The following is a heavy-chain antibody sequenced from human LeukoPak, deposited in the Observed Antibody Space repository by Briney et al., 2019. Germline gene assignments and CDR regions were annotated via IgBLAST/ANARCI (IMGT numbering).Heavy chain of an antibody. CDR2: IYYSGST. Sequence: SETLSLTCTVSGGSIGSGGYYWSWIRQHPGKGLEWIGYIYYSGSTYYNPSLKSRVTISVDTSKNQFSLKLSSVTAADTAVYYCARATVLMVRGVTSFDPWGQGTLVTVSS. J-gene: IGHJ5*02. CDR1: GGSIGSGGYY. CDR3: ARATVLMVRGVTSFDP. D-gene: IGHD3-10*01. V-gene: IGHV4-31*03.